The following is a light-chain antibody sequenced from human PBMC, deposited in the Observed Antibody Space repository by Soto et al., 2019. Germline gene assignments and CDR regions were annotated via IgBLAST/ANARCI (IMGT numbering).Light chain of an antibody. J-gene: IGLJ1*01. CDR2: EVS. CDR3: FSYTSSGTYG. V-gene: IGLV2-14*01. CDR1: SSDVGNYKY. Sequence: QSVLTQPASVSGSPGQSITISCTGTSSDVGNYKYVSWYQQHPGKAPKLMIYEVSNRPSGVSNRFSGSKSGKTASLTISGPQAEEETDYYCFSYTSSGTYGFGTGTKVPVL.